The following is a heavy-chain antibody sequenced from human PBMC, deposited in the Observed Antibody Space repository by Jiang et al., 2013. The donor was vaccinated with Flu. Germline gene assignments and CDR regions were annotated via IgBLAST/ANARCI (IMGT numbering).Heavy chain of an antibody. CDR2: IYPGDSDT. V-gene: IGHV5-51*01. D-gene: IGHD5-18*01. Sequence: GAEVKKPGESLRISCKTSGYSFTSYWIGWVRQMPGKGLEWMGIIYPGDSDTKYSPSFQGQVTISADKSIGTAYLQWSSLKASDTAMYYCARSAVATHLYYYYYDLDVWGQGTTVTVSS. CDR1: GYSFTSYW. CDR3: ARSAVATHLYYYYYDLDV. J-gene: IGHJ6*02.